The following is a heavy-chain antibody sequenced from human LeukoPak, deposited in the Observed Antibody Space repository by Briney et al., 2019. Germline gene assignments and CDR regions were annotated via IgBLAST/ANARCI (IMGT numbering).Heavy chain of an antibody. Sequence: PSETLSLTCTVSGGSISSYYWSWIRQPPGKGLEWIGYIYYSGSTNYNPSLKSRVTISVDTSKNQFSLKLSSVTAADTAVYYCARAEDIVATIFDYWGQGTLVTLSS. J-gene: IGHJ4*02. D-gene: IGHD5-12*01. CDR1: GGSISSYY. V-gene: IGHV4-59*01. CDR3: ARAEDIVATIFDY. CDR2: IYYSGST.